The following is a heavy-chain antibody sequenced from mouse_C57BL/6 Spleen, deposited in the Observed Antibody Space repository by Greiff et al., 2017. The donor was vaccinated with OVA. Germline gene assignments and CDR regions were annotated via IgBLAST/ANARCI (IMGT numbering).Heavy chain of an antibody. CDR1: GYTFTSYW. V-gene: IGHV1-52*01. CDR3: ATENYGSSDRDIDV. Sequence: VQLQQPGAELVRPGSSVKLSCKASGYTFTSYWMHWVKQRPIQGLEWIGNIDPSDSETHYNQKFTDKATLTVDKSSSTAYMQLSSLTSEDSEVYYCATENYGSSDRDIDVWGTGTTVTVSS. J-gene: IGHJ1*03. CDR2: IDPSDSET. D-gene: IGHD1-1*01.